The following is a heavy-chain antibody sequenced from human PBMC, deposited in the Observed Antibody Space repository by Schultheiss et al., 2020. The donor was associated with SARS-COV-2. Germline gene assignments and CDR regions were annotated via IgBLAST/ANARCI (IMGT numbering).Heavy chain of an antibody. CDR3: AREASYYDSSGYWPNFDY. Sequence: SETLSLTCAVYGGSFSGYYWSWIRQPPGKGLEWIGYIYYSGSTYYNPSLKSRVTISVDTSKNQFSLKLSSVTAADTAVYYCAREASYYDSSGYWPNFDYWGQGTLVTVSS. CDR1: GGSFSGYY. J-gene: IGHJ4*02. D-gene: IGHD3-22*01. CDR2: IYYSGST. V-gene: IGHV4-34*09.